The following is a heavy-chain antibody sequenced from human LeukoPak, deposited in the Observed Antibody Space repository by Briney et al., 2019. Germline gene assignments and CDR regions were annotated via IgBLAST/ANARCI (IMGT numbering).Heavy chain of an antibody. CDR3: ARGGRKLPSSSWCGDLDY. CDR2: ISAYNGNT. CDR1: GRTFISHG. D-gene: IGHD6-13*01. J-gene: IGHJ4*02. Sequence: GASVKVSCKASGRTFISHGLSWVREAPGQGLEWMGWISAYNGNTNYAQKLQGRVTMTTDTSTSTGYMELRGLRSDDTAVYYCARGGRKLPSSSWCGDLDYWGQGTLVTVSS. V-gene: IGHV1-18*01.